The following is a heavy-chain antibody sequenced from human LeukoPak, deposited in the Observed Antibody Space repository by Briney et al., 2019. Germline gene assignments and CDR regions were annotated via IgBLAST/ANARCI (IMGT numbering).Heavy chain of an antibody. CDR1: GGTFSSYA. J-gene: IGHJ6*02. CDR2: IIPILGIA. V-gene: IGHV1-69*04. Sequence: VASVKVSCKASGGTFSSYAISWVRQAPGQGLEWMGRIIPILGIANYAQKFQGRVTITADKSTSTAYMELSSLRSEDTAVYYCAVDTYYYDSSGYYQYYYYYYGMDVWGQGTTVTVSS. CDR3: AVDTYYYDSSGYYQYYYYYYGMDV. D-gene: IGHD3-22*01.